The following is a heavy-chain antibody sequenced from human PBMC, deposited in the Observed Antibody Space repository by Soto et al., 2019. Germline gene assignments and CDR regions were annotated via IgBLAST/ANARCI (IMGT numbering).Heavy chain of an antibody. Sequence: PSETLSLTCTVSGGSISSGGYYWSWIRQHPGKGLEWIGYIYYSGSTYYNPSLKSRVTISVDTSKNQFSLKLSSVTAADTAVYYCARAGGIVVVLAANPAAGMDVWGQGTTVTVSS. D-gene: IGHD2-2*01. CDR2: IYYSGST. V-gene: IGHV4-31*03. CDR3: ARAGGIVVVLAANPAAGMDV. J-gene: IGHJ6*02. CDR1: GGSISSGGYY.